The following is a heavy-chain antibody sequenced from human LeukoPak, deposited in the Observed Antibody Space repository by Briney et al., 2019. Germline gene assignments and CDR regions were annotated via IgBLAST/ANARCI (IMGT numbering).Heavy chain of an antibody. CDR1: GGSFSGYY. Sequence: SETLSLTCAVYGGSFSGYYWSWIRQPPGKGLEWIGEINHSGSTNYNPSLKSRVTISVDTSKNQFSLKLSSVTAADTAVYYCARRGYCSSTSCQNHFDYWGQGTLVTVSS. D-gene: IGHD2-2*01. V-gene: IGHV4-34*01. CDR2: INHSGST. J-gene: IGHJ4*02. CDR3: ARRGYCSSTSCQNHFDY.